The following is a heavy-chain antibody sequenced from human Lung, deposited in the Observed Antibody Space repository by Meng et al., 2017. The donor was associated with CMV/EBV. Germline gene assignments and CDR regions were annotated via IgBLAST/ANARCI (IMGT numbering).Heavy chain of an antibody. CDR1: GYNFTSYD. Sequence: QGQLVQSGSDWKKRGASVKVSCKASGYNFTSYDMNWVRQAPGQGLEWMGWINTNTGNPTYAQGFTGRFVFSLDTSVSTAYLQISSLKAADTAVYYCARLYCSGGSCYTIDSWGQGTLVTVSS. CDR3: ARLYCSGGSCYTIDS. V-gene: IGHV7-4-1*02. D-gene: IGHD2-15*01. J-gene: IGHJ4*02. CDR2: INTNTGNP.